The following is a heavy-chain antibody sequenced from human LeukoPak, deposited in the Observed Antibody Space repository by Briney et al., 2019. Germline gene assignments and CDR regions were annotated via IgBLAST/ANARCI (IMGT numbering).Heavy chain of an antibody. J-gene: IGHJ4*02. V-gene: IGHV4-4*07. CDR2: IYTSGST. D-gene: IGHD3-3*01. Sequence: SETLSLTCTVSGGSISSYYWSWIRQPAGKGLEWIGRIYTSGSTNYNPSLKSRVTISVDTSKNQFSLKLSSVTAADTAVYYCARNKFWSGSFDYWGQGTLVTVSS. CDR1: GGSISSYY. CDR3: ARNKFWSGSFDY.